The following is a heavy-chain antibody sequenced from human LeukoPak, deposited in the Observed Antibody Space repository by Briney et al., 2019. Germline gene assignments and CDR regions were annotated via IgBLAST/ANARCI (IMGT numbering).Heavy chain of an antibody. Sequence: SVQVSCKASGDTFSSYAISWVRQAPGQGLEWMRGIIPMFGTANYAQKFQGRVTITADESTSTAYMDLSSLRSEDTAVYYCARGGITMVRGVITPYYFDYWGQGTLVTVSS. CDR3: ARGGITMVRGVITPYYFDY. V-gene: IGHV1-69*13. J-gene: IGHJ4*02. CDR1: GDTFSSYA. D-gene: IGHD3-10*01. CDR2: IIPMFGTA.